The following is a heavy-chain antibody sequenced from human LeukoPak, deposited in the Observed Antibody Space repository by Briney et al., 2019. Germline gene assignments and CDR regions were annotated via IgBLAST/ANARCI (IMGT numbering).Heavy chain of an antibody. D-gene: IGHD3-10*01. J-gene: IGHJ5*02. Sequence: GASVKVSCKASGYTFTSYGISWVRQAPGQGLEWMGWISAYNGNTNYAQELQGRVTMTTDTSTTTAYMELRSLRSDDTAVYYCARDPFYFGSGVYSPASYFAPGGKGTLSPSPQ. CDR1: GYTFTSYG. V-gene: IGHV1-18*01. CDR2: ISAYNGNT. CDR3: ARDPFYFGSGVYSPASYFAP.